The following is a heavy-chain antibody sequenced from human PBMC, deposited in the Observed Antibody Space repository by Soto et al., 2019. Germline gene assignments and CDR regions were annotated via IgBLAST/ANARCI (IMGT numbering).Heavy chain of an antibody. D-gene: IGHD3-3*01. CDR1: GGSISSGGYY. CDR2: IYYSGST. Sequence: SETLSLTCTVSGGSISSGGYYWSWIRQHPGKGLEWIGYIYYSGSTYYNPSLKSRVTISVDTSKNQFSLKLSSVTAADTAVYNCASFRGLLEWAFIPHWFDPWGQGTLVTVSS. J-gene: IGHJ5*02. CDR3: ASFRGLLEWAFIPHWFDP. V-gene: IGHV4-31*03.